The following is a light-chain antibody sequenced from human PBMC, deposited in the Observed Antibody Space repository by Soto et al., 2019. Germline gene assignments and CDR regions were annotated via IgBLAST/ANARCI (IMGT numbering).Light chain of an antibody. CDR3: PHYRSSPWP. J-gene: IGKJ1*01. Sequence: EIGVTQAPGTLALCPGERATLSCRASQRGSSSYLAWYQQNRGQAHRLLIYGASSRAPGIPDRFGGSGSGTDFTLTISRLAPYYFALYYSPHYRSSPWPCAQGT. V-gene: IGKV3-20*01. CDR2: GAS. CDR1: QRGSSSY.